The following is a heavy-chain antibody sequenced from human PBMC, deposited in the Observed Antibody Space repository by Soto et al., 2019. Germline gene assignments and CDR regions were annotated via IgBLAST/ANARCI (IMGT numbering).Heavy chain of an antibody. CDR1: GGSISSGGYY. CDR3: ARSTTIFGVVIPPFDY. D-gene: IGHD3-3*01. V-gene: IGHV4-31*03. CDR2: IYYSGRT. J-gene: IGHJ4*02. Sequence: PSETLSLTCTVSGGSISSGGYYWSWIRQHPGKGLEWIGYIYYSGRTYYNPSLKSRVTISVDTSKNQFSLKLSSVTAADTAVYYCARSTTIFGVVIPPFDYWGQGTLVTVSS.